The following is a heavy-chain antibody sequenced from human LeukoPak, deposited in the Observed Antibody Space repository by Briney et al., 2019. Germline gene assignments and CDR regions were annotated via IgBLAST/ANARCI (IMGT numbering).Heavy chain of an antibody. CDR1: GYTFTSYG. Sequence: ASVKVSCKASGYTFTSYGISWVQQAPGQGLEWMGWISAYNGNTNYAQKLQGRVTMTTDTSTSTAYMELRSLRSDDTAVYYCARQTWIQLWPYYYYYMDVWGKGTTVTVSS. CDR3: ARQTWIQLWPYYYYYMDV. V-gene: IGHV1-18*01. D-gene: IGHD5-18*01. J-gene: IGHJ6*03. CDR2: ISAYNGNT.